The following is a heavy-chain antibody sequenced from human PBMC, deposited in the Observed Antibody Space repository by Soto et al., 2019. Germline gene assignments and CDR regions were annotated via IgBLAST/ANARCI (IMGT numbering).Heavy chain of an antibody. J-gene: IGHJ4*02. CDR3: AAHAGPTYGPLDY. CDR1: GASISSSNL. V-gene: IGHV4-4*02. CDR2: IYHSGTT. D-gene: IGHD3-10*01. Sequence: PSETLSLTCAVSGASISSSNLWTWVRQSPGKGLEWIGEIYHSGTTNSNPSLRGRLTISLDKSRNQFSLKMNSMTAADAALYYCAAHAGPTYGPLDYWAQGTLVTVS.